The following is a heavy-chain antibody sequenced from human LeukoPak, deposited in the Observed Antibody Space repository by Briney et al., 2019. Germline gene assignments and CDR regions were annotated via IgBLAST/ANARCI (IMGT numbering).Heavy chain of an antibody. CDR3: ATGSIVGATMVDY. D-gene: IGHD1-26*01. CDR1: GGSISSYY. Sequence: SETLSLTCTVSGGSISSYYWSWIRQPPGKGLEWIGYIYYSGSTNYNPSLKSRVTISVDTSKNQFSLKLSSVTAADTAVYYCATGSIVGATMVDYWGQGTLVTVSS. J-gene: IGHJ4*02. V-gene: IGHV4-59*01. CDR2: IYYSGST.